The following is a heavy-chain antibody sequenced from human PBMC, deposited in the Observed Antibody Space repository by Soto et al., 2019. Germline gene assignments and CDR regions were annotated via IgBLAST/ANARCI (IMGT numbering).Heavy chain of an antibody. Sequence: SETLSLICAVSGGSISSGGYSWSWIRQPPGKGLEWIGYIYHSGSTYYNPSLKSQVTISVDTSKNQFSLKLNSVTAADTAVYYCARGNSPHDYWGQGTLVTVSS. J-gene: IGHJ4*02. CDR1: GGSISSGGYS. CDR2: IYHSGST. V-gene: IGHV4-30-2*01. CDR3: ARGNSPHDY.